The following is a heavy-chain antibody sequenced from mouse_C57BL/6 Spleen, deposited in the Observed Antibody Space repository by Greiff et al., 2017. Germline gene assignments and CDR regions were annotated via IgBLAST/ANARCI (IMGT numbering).Heavy chain of an antibody. CDR1: GYSITSGYY. CDR2: ISYDGSN. Sequence: EESGPGLVKPSQSLSLTCSVTGYSITSGYYWNWIRQFPGNKLEWMGYISYDGSNNYNPSLKNRISITRDTSKNQFFLKLNSVTTEDTATYYCASWDEGYFEVWGTGTTGTVSS. V-gene: IGHV3-6*01. D-gene: IGHD4-1*01. J-gene: IGHJ1*03. CDR3: ASWDEGYFEV.